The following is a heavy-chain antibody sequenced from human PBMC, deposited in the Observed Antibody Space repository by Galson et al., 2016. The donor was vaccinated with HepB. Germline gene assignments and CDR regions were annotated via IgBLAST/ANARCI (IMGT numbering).Heavy chain of an antibody. CDR1: GFTFSNYG. Sequence: SLRLSCAASGFTFSNYGIHWVRQVSGKGLEWVAVMAFDGSDKYYTDSVKGRFTISRDNSKNTVNLQMNNLRTEDTAVYYCARGGTGRLAYYYYGMDVWGPGTTVTVSS. V-gene: IGHV3-30*03. J-gene: IGHJ6*02. D-gene: IGHD1-1*01. CDR3: ARGGTGRLAYYYYGMDV. CDR2: MAFDGSDK.